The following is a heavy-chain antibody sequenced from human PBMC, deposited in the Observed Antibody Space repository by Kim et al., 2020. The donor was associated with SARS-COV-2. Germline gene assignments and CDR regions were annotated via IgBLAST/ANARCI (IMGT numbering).Heavy chain of an antibody. CDR2: IKQDGIAK. CDR1: GFSFSTYW. CDR3: ASTASVSY. Sequence: GGSLRLSCAASGFSFSTYWMTWVRQAPGKGLEWVANIKQDGIAKNYVDSVKGRFTISRDNAQSSVHLQMNSLRAEDTAIYYCASTASVSYLGQGTLVTV. V-gene: IGHV3-7*01. D-gene: IGHD5-18*01. J-gene: IGHJ4*02.